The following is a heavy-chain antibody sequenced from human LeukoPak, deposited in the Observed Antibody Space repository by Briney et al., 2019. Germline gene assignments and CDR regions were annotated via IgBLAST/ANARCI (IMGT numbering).Heavy chain of an antibody. CDR1: GFTFSNNW. Sequence: GGSLRLSCAASGFTFSNNWMSWVRQPPGKGLEWVANIKYDGSEMYYVDSAKGRFTITRDSAKNSLYLQMNSLRAEDTAVYYCARDSKYSSGWYDAFDIWGLGTMVTVSS. CDR2: IKYDGSEM. V-gene: IGHV3-7*01. CDR3: ARDSKYSSGWYDAFDI. D-gene: IGHD6-19*01. J-gene: IGHJ3*02.